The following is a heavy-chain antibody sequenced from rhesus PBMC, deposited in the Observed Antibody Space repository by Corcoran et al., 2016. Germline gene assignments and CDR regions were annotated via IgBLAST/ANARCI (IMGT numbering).Heavy chain of an antibody. V-gene: IGHV4-93*01. Sequence: QVQLQESGPAVVKPSETLSLTCAVSGGSISSSNWWSWIRQSPGKGLGWIGGIYGSGGNTEYNPSLKSRVTISKDASKNQFSLKLSSVTAADTAVYYCARRGYSGYSYGDYFDYWGQGVLVTVSS. J-gene: IGHJ4*01. CDR1: GGSISSSNW. CDR2: IYGSGGNT. D-gene: IGHD5-42*01. CDR3: ARRGYSGYSYGDYFDY.